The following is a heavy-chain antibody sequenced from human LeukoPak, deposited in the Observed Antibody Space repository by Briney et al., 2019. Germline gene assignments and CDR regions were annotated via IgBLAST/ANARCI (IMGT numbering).Heavy chain of an antibody. V-gene: IGHV3-21*01. D-gene: IGHD5-12*01. CDR1: GFTFSSYS. CDR3: AKADDSGYDPIYFDY. CDR2: ISSSSSYI. J-gene: IGHJ4*02. Sequence: GGSLRLSCAASGFTFSSYSMNWVRQAPGKGLEWVSSISSSSSYIYYADSVKGRFTISRDNDKNSLYLQMNSLRAEDTAVYYCAKADDSGYDPIYFDYWGQGTLVTVSS.